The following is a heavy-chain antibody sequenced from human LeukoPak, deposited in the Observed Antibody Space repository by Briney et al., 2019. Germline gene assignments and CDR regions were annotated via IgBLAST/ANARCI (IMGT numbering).Heavy chain of an antibody. D-gene: IGHD5-18*01. CDR1: GFTFNNYA. CDR3: ARGGYSYGYGY. Sequence: GSLRLSCAASGFTFNNYAMSWIRQPPGKGLEWIGYIYYSGSTKYNPSLKSRVTISVDTSKNQFSLKVSSVTAADTAVYYCARGGYSYGYGYWGQGTLVTVSS. J-gene: IGHJ4*02. V-gene: IGHV4-59*01. CDR2: IYYSGST.